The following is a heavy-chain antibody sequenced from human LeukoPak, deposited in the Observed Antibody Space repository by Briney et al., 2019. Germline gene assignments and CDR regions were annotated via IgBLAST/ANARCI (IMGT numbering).Heavy chain of an antibody. D-gene: IGHD3-16*01. Sequence: GGSLRLSCAASGFTFSSYAMHWVRQAPGKGLEWVAVISYDGSNKYYADSVKGRFTISRDNSKNTLYLQMNSLRAEDTAVYYCARALDMITFGGVTSYWGQGTLVTVPS. V-gene: IGHV3-30*04. J-gene: IGHJ4*02. CDR1: GFTFSSYA. CDR3: ARALDMITFGGVTSY. CDR2: ISYDGSNK.